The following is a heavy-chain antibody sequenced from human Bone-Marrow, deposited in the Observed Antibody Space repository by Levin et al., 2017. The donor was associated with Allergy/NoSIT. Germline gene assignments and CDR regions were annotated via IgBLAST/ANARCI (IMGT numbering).Heavy chain of an antibody. CDR2: IYYSGTT. V-gene: IGHV4-30-4*01. J-gene: IGHJ6*02. CDR1: GGSISSVDYY. Sequence: SETLSLTCTVSGGSISSVDYYWTWIRQPPGKGLEWIGYIYYSGTTYYNPSLKSRVAISVDTSKNQFSLKLNSVTAADTAVYFCARDSRAYQVLLGGYYYYAMDVWGPGTTVTVSS. CDR3: ARDSRAYQVLLGGYYYYAMDV. D-gene: IGHD2-2*01.